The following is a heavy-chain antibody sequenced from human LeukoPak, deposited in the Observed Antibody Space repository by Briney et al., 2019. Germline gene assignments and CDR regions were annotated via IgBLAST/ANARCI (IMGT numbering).Heavy chain of an antibody. V-gene: IGHV4-38-2*01. D-gene: IGHD3-3*01. Sequence: SETLSLTCAVSGYSISSGDYWAWLRQPPGKGLEWIGSIYYSGSTDYNPSLKSRVSISVDTPKNQFSLKLFSVTAADTAVYYCAKNFTAAWFDPWGQGTLVTVSS. J-gene: IGHJ5*02. CDR3: AKNFTAAWFDP. CDR2: IYYSGST. CDR1: GYSISSGDY.